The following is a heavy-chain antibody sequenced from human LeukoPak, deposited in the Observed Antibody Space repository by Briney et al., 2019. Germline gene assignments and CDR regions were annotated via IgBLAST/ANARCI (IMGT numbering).Heavy chain of an antibody. Sequence: GASVKVSCKASGYTFTGYYIHWVRQAPGQGLEWMGWINPNSGGTKYAQRFQGRVTMTRDTSIRTAYMELSRLRSDDSAVFYCARQADNNWFDSRGQGTLVTVSS. CDR3: ARQADNNWFDS. D-gene: IGHD2-15*01. V-gene: IGHV1-2*02. CDR1: GYTFTGYY. CDR2: INPNSGGT. J-gene: IGHJ5*01.